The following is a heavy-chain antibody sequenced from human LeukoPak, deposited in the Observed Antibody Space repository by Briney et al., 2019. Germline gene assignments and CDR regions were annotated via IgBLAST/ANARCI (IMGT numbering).Heavy chain of an antibody. J-gene: IGHJ6*02. CDR2: ISGSGGST. CDR1: GFTFSSYA. D-gene: IGHD2-21*02. V-gene: IGHV3-23*01. CDR3: AKECGGDCYSGYYYYGMDV. Sequence: GGSLRLSCAASGFTFSSYARSWVRQAPGKGLEWVAAISGSGGSTYYADSVKGRFTISRDNSKNTLYLQINSLRAEDTAVYYCAKECGGDCYSGYYYYGMDVWGQGTTVTVSS.